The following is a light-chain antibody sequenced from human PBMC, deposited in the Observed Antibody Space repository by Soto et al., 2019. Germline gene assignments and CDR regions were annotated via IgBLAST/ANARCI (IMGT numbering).Light chain of an antibody. J-gene: IGKJ4*01. V-gene: IGKV3-15*01. CDR2: GAS. CDR1: QTISAN. Sequence: IVMTQSPAALSVSPGXRATLSCRASQTISANLAWYQQRPGQAPRLLIYGASTRATGIPARFSGSGSGTEFTLTISSLHSEDFAVYYCQQYNNWPPLTFGGGTKVDIK. CDR3: QQYNNWPPLT.